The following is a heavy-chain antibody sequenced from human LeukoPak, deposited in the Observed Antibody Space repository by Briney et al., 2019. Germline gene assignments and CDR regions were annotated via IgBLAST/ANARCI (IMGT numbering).Heavy chain of an antibody. D-gene: IGHD6-13*01. CDR1: GGSITSYY. V-gene: IGHV4-59*01. Sequence: SETLSLTCTVSGGSITSYYLNWIRQPPGKGLEWIGYVYHSGNTNYNPSLKGRVTISVDTSKNQFSLNLRSVSAADTAVYYCAKDVASSSGFDSWGQGTLVTVSS. CDR3: AKDVASSSGFDS. J-gene: IGHJ4*02. CDR2: VYHSGNT.